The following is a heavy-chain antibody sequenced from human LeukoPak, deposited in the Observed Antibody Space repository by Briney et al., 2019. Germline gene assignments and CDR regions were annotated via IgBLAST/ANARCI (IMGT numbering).Heavy chain of an antibody. D-gene: IGHD4-23*01. CDR2: IYDSGSN. CDR3: ARGGDYGGSDY. CDR1: GGSISSHY. Sequence: SETLSLTCTVSGGSISSHYWSWIRQPPGKGLGWNGYIYDSGSNNYNPSLKSPVTISVDTSKNHFALKQSSVTAADTAVYYCARGGDYGGSDYWGQGTLVTVSS. J-gene: IGHJ4*02. V-gene: IGHV4-59*11.